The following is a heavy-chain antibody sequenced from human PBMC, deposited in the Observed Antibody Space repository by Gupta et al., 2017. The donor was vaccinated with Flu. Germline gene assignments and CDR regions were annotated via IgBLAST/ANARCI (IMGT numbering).Heavy chain of an antibody. J-gene: IGHJ3*02. Sequence: MHWVRQAPGQGREWMGRINPNRGDTNFAQKFQGRVTMTRDTSISTAYMELSRLRSDDTAVYYCAGGLGYCSSTSCYDIWGQGTMVAVSS. V-gene: IGHV1-2*06. D-gene: IGHD2-2*01. CDR2: INPNRGDT. CDR3: AGGLGYCSSTSCYDI.